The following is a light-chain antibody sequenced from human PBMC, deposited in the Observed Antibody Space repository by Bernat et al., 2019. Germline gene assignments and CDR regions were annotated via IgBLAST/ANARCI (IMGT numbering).Light chain of an antibody. Sequence: QSVLTQPPSVSAAPGQKVTISCSGSSSNVGRNFLSWYQQLPGAAPKLVISDDNERPSGIPDRFSGSKSGTSATLDITGLQTGDEADYYCVTWDTSLNAGVFGAGTKLTVL. V-gene: IGLV1-51*01. CDR2: DDN. CDR1: SSNVGRNF. CDR3: VTWDTSLNAGV. J-gene: IGLJ2*01.